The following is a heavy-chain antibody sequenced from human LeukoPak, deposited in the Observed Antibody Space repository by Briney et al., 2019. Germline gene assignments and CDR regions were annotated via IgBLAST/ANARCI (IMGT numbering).Heavy chain of an antibody. CDR1: GGSISSYY. CDR2: IYYSGST. V-gene: IGHV4-59*08. J-gene: IGHJ5*02. D-gene: IGHD3-10*01. CDR3: ARRGYYYTTESWFDP. Sequence: SETLSLTCTVSGGSISSYYWSWIRQPPGKGLEWIGYIYYSGSTNYNPSLKSRVTISVDTSKNQFSLKLSSVTAADTAVYYCARRGYYYTTESWFDPWGQGTLVTVPS.